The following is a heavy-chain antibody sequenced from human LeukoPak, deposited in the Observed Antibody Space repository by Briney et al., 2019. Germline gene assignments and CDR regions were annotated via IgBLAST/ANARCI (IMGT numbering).Heavy chain of an antibody. V-gene: IGHV3-30-3*01. CDR3: ARVCGGDVLLWFGEPGDAFDI. CDR2: ISYDGSNK. CDR1: GFTFSSYA. J-gene: IGHJ3*02. D-gene: IGHD3-10*01. Sequence: GRSLRLSCAASGFTFSSYAMHWVRQAPGKGLEWVAVISYDGSNKYYADSVKGRFTISRDNSKNTLYLQMNSLRAEDTAVYYCARVCGGDVLLWFGEPGDAFDIWGQGTMVTVSS.